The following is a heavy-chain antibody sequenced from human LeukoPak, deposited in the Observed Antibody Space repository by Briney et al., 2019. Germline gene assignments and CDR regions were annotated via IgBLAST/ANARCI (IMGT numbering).Heavy chain of an antibody. V-gene: IGHV1-69*06. CDR3: ARGYYYERRGYVSNWFVP. J-gene: IGHJ5*02. CDR2: FIPIFGTA. Sequence: GASVKVSCKASGGTFSSYAITWVRQAPGQGLEWMGGFIPIFGTANYAQKFQGRVTITADKSTSTAYMELSSLRAEDTAVYYCARGYYYERRGYVSNWFVPWGQGTLVTVSS. D-gene: IGHD3-22*01. CDR1: GGTFSSYA.